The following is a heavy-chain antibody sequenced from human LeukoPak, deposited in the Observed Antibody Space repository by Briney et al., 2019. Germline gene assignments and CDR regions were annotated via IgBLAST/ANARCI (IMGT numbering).Heavy chain of an antibody. D-gene: IGHD1-20*01. V-gene: IGHV3-72*01. J-gene: IGHJ4*02. CDR3: ITGLTGTLDY. CDR2: SRSKANSYTT. CDR1: GCTFSDHY. Sequence: GGSLRLSCAASGCTFSDHYMDWARQAPGKGLEWVGRSRSKANSYTTEYAASVKGRFTVSRDDSKNSLYLQMSLLKTEDTAVYYCITGLTGTLDYWGQGTLVTVSS.